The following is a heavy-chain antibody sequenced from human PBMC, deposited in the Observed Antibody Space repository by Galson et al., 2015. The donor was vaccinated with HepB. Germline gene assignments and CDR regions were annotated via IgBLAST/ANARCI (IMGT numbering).Heavy chain of an antibody. D-gene: IGHD3-16*01. CDR2: IYYSGST. Sequence: TLSLTCAVSGVSVNSGGYSWTWVRQPPGKGLEWIGYIYYSGSTYYNPSLRSRLTISIDTSKNRFSLHLNSVTAADTAVYYCARGSGDYVYYYYYNGMDVWGPGTTVTVSS. V-gene: IGHV4-30-4*07. CDR1: GVSVNSGGYS. CDR3: ARGSGDYVYYYYYNGMDV. J-gene: IGHJ6*02.